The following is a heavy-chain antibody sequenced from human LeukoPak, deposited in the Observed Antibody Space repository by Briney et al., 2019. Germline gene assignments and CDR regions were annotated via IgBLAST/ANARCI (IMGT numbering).Heavy chain of an antibody. CDR2: ISGSGGST. CDR1: GFTFSGYA. V-gene: IGHV3-23*01. J-gene: IGHJ4*02. CDR3: AKVGVQEDTAMDFDY. Sequence: PGGSLRLSCAASGFTFSGYAMSWVRQAPGKGLEWVSAISGSGGSTYYADSVKGRFTISRDNSKNTLYLQMNSLRAEDTAAYYCAKVGVQEDTAMDFDYWGQGTLVTVSS. D-gene: IGHD5-18*01.